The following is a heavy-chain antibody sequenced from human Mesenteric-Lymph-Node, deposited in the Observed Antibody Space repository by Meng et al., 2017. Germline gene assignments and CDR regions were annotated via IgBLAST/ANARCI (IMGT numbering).Heavy chain of an antibody. CDR1: GFTFRSYS. CDR2: ISSSSSYI. CDR3: ARDPGGEAAIGL. V-gene: IGHV3-21*01. J-gene: IGHJ2*01. D-gene: IGHD2-2*01. Sequence: EVQLVESGGGLVKPGGSLRRSCAASGFTFRSYSMNWVRQAPGKGLEWVSSISSSSSYIYYADSVKGRFTISRDNAKNSLYLQMNSLRAEDTALYYCARDPGGEAAIGLWGRGTLVTVSS.